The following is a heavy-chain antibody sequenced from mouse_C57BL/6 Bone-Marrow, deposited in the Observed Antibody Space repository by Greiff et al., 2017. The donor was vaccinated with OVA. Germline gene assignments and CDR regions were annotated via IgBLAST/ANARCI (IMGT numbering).Heavy chain of an antibody. D-gene: IGHD1-1*01. J-gene: IGHJ4*01. CDR3: AREGPFTQDY. CDR2: ISDGGSYT. Sequence: EVQGVESGGGLVKPGVSLKLSCAASGFTFSSYAMSWVRQTPEKRLEWVATISDGGSYTYYPDNVKGRFTISRDNAKNNLYLQMSHLKSEDTAMYYCAREGPFTQDYWGQGTSVTVSS. CDR1: GFTFSSYA. V-gene: IGHV5-4*01.